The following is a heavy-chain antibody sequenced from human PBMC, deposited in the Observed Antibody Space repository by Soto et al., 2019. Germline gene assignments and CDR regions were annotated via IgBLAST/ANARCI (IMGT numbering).Heavy chain of an antibody. CDR2: TRKKTNSYST. Sequence: AGGSLRLSCAASGFTFSDHYMDWVRQAPGKGLEWVGRTRKKTNSYSTEYAASVKGRFTISRDDSKNSLYLQMNSLKTEDAAVYYCTKVGSGFNYDDWGQGTLVTVSS. D-gene: IGHD5-12*01. J-gene: IGHJ4*02. CDR1: GFTFSDHY. V-gene: IGHV3-72*01. CDR3: TKVGSGFNYDD.